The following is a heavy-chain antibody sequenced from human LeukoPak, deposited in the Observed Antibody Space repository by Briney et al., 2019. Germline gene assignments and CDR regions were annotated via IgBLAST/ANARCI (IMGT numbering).Heavy chain of an antibody. CDR2: ISSSSSYI. Sequence: GGSLRLSCAASGFTFSSYSMNWVRHAPGKGLEWVSSISSSSSYIYYADSVKGRFTISRDNAKNSLYLQMNSLRAEDAAVYYCARDSRADCSGGSCDDAFDIWGQGTMVTVSS. CDR3: ARDSRADCSGGSCDDAFDI. V-gene: IGHV3-21*01. J-gene: IGHJ3*02. CDR1: GFTFSSYS. D-gene: IGHD2-15*01.